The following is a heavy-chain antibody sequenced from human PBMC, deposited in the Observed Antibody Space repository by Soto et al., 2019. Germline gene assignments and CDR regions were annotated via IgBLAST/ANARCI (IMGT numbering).Heavy chain of an antibody. V-gene: IGHV3-23*01. CDR2: ISGSGGST. Sequence: EVQLLESGGGLGQPGGSLRLSCAASGFTFSSYAMSWFCQAPGKGLEWVSAISGSGGSTDYADSVKGRFTISRDNSKNTLYLQMNSLRAEDTAVYYCAKDLYGDYGFDYWGQGTLDTVSS. CDR1: GFTFSSYA. J-gene: IGHJ4*02. D-gene: IGHD4-17*01. CDR3: AKDLYGDYGFDY.